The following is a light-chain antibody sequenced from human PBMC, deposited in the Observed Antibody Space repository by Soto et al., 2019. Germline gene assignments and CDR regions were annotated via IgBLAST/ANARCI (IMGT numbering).Light chain of an antibody. V-gene: IGLV2-11*01. CDR2: DVT. J-gene: IGLJ1*01. Sequence: QSVLTQPRSVSGSPGQSVTISCTGTSSDVGGYSYVSWYQQHPGKVPKLIIYDVTKRPSGVPDRFSGSKSGNTASLTISGLQAEDEADYYCCSFAGTYTYVFGTGTKVTVL. CDR1: SSDVGGYSY. CDR3: CSFAGTYTYV.